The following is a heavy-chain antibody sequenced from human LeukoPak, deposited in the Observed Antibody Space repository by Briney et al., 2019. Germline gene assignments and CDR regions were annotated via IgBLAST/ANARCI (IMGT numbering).Heavy chain of an antibody. D-gene: IGHD3-3*01. Sequence: ASVKVSCKASGGTFSSYAISWVRQAPGQGLEWMGGIIPIFGTANYAQKFQGRVTITTDESTSTAYMELSSLRSEDTAVYYCASGVGRALIHYDFWSGYPHLDYWGQGTLVTVSS. CDR3: ASGVGRALIHYDFWSGYPHLDY. J-gene: IGHJ4*02. CDR1: GGTFSSYA. V-gene: IGHV1-69*05. CDR2: IIPIFGTA.